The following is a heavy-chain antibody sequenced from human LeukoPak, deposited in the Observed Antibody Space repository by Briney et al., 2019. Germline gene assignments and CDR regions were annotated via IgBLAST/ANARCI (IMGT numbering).Heavy chain of an antibody. D-gene: IGHD2-2*01. V-gene: IGHV3-33*01. CDR3: ARHGGYCNINTCYPGFDY. Sequence: PGRSLRLSCAASGFTFSSYGMHWVRQAPGKGLEWVAVIWYDGSNKYYADSVKGRFTISRDNSKNTLYLQMNSLRAEDTAVYYCARHGGYCNINTCYPGFDYWGQGALVTVSS. CDR2: IWYDGSNK. CDR1: GFTFSSYG. J-gene: IGHJ4*02.